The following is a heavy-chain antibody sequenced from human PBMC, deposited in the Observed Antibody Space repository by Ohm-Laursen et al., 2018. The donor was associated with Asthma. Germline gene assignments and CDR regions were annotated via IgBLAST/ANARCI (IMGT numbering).Heavy chain of an antibody. J-gene: IGHJ4*02. CDR2: INAGNGNT. CDR3: AREGDLMSGHAFDF. V-gene: IGHV1-3*01. Sequence: ASVKVSCKASGYTFTRFAMHWVRQAPGQRPEWMGWINAGNGNTKYSQKFQGRVTFTSDTSARTVSMELSSLRSEDTAVYYCAREGDLMSGHAFDFWGEGTLVTVSS. CDR1: GYTFTRFA. D-gene: IGHD3-3*01.